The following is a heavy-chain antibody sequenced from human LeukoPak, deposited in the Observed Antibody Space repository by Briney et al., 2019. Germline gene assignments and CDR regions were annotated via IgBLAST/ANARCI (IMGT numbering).Heavy chain of an antibody. Sequence: GGSLRLSCAASGFTFSSYTMSWVRQAPGKGLEWVANIKQDGSEKYYVDSVKGRFTISRDNAKNSLYLQMNSLRAEDTAVYYCAKDHRGSNCSGGSCYSGWFDPWGQGTLVTVSS. CDR2: IKQDGSEK. D-gene: IGHD2-15*01. CDR3: AKDHRGSNCSGGSCYSGWFDP. V-gene: IGHV3-7*01. CDR1: GFTFSSYT. J-gene: IGHJ5*02.